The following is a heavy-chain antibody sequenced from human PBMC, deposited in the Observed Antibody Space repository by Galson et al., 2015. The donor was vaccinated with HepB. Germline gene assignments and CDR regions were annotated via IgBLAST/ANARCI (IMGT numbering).Heavy chain of an antibody. V-gene: IGHV1-18*04. J-gene: IGHJ4*02. CDR1: GYTFTSFG. Sequence: SVKVSCKASGYTFTSFGICWVRQAPGQGLEWMGWISTYNDKIDYGQNFQGRVTMTIDASTATAFMELRNLRSDDTAVYYCARDHGTGWSPYFASWGQGTVVTVST. CDR2: ISTYNDKI. D-gene: IGHD2-8*02. CDR3: ARDHGTGWSPYFAS.